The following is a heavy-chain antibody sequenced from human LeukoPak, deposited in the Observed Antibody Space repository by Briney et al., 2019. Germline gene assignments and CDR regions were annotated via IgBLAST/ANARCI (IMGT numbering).Heavy chain of an antibody. J-gene: IGHJ3*02. CDR2: IYPGDSDT. CDR1: GYSFTSYW. V-gene: IGHV5-51*01. CDR3: ARAPYCSGGSCYSERADAFDI. D-gene: IGHD2-15*01. Sequence: GESLKISCKGSGYSFTSYWIGWVRQMPGKGLEWMGIIYPGDSDTRYSPSFKGQVTISADKSISTAYLQWSSLKASDTAMYYCARAPYCSGGSCYSERADAFDIWGQGTMVTVSS.